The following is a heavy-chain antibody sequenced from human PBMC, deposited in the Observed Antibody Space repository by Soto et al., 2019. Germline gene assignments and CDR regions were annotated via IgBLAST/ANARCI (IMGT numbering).Heavy chain of an antibody. J-gene: IGHJ3*02. D-gene: IGHD1-26*01. Sequence: PSETLSLTCAVYGGSFSGYYWSWIRQPPGKGLEWIGEINHSGSTNYNPSLKSRVTISVDTSKNQFSLKLSSVTAEDTAVYYCARGGLTGGGSAFDIWGQGTMVTVSS. CDR3: ARGGLTGGGSAFDI. CDR2: INHSGST. CDR1: GGSFSGYY. V-gene: IGHV4-34*01.